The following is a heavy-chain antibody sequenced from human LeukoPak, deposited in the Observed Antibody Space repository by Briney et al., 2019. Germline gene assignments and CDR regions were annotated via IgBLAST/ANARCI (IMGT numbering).Heavy chain of an antibody. CDR2: INHSGST. CDR3: ASWDRLWSNFDY. D-gene: IGHD5-18*01. Sequence: PSETLSLTCAVYGGSFSGYYWSWIRQPPGKGLEWIGEINHSGSTNYNPSLKSRVTISVDTSKNQFSLKLSSVTAADTAVYSCASWDRLWSNFDYWGQGTLVTVSS. CDR1: GGSFSGYY. V-gene: IGHV4-34*01. J-gene: IGHJ4*02.